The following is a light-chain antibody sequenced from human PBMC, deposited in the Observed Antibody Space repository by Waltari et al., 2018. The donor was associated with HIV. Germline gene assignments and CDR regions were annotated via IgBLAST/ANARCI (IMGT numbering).Light chain of an antibody. CDR1: NSHVCLYHP. V-gene: IGLV2-18*02. CDR2: EVN. CDR3: SSYTSSSTLWM. Sequence: QPAPTQPPSVSRSPGQSLTISCTGTNSHVCLYHPVPWYQLPPGTAPKLMIYEVNNRPSGVPDRFSGSKSGNTASLTISGLQAEDEADNYCSSYTSSSTLWMFGGGTKLTVL. J-gene: IGLJ3*02.